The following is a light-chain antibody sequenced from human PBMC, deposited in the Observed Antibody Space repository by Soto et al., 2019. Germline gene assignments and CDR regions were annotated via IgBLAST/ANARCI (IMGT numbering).Light chain of an antibody. J-gene: IGKJ5*01. V-gene: IGKV3-20*01. CDR3: QQYNTYST. Sequence: EIVLTLSPGTLSLSPGERATLSCRASQSVSSNYLAWYQQKPGQAPRLLIYGASSRATGIPDRFSGSGSGTEFTLTISSLQPDDFATYYCQQYNTYSTFGQGTRLEIK. CDR2: GAS. CDR1: QSVSSNY.